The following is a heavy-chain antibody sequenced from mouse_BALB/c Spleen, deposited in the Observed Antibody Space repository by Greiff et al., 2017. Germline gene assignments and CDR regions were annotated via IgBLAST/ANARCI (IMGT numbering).Heavy chain of an antibody. Sequence: EVKVVESGGGLVKPGGSLKLSCAASGFTFSSYAMSWVRQSPEKRLEWVAEISSGGSYTYYPDTVTGRFTISRDNAKNTLYLEMSSLRSEDTAMYYCARYDYDDGYYAMDYWGQGTSVTVSS. D-gene: IGHD2-4*01. CDR2: ISSGGSYT. J-gene: IGHJ4*01. CDR3: ARYDYDDGYYAMDY. V-gene: IGHV5-9-4*01. CDR1: GFTFSSYA.